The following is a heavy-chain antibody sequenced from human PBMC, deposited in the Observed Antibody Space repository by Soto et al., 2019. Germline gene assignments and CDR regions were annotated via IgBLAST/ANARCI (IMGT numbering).Heavy chain of an antibody. J-gene: IGHJ6*03. CDR1: GYTFTSYA. D-gene: IGHD2-2*01. Sequence: GASVKVSCKASGYTFTSYAISWVRQAPGQGLEWMGWISAYNGNTNYAQKLQGRVTMTTDTSTSTAYMELRSLRSDDTAVYYCASGVVVVVVRAANSSSNYYYMDVWGKGTTVTVSS. CDR3: ASGVVVVVVRAANSSSNYYYMDV. V-gene: IGHV1-18*01. CDR2: ISAYNGNT.